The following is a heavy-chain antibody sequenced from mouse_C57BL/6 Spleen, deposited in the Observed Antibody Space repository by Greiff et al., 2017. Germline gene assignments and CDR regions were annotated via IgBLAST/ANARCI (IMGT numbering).Heavy chain of an antibody. CDR1: GYTFTDYY. D-gene: IGHD2-1*01. Sequence: EVQLQQSGPELVKPGASVKISCKASGYTFTDYYMNWVKQSHGKSLEWIGDINPNNGGTSYNQKFKGKATLTVDKSSSTAYMELRSLTSEDSAVYYCAIYYSWFAYWGQGTLVTVSA. CDR3: AIYYSWFAY. CDR2: INPNNGGT. J-gene: IGHJ3*01. V-gene: IGHV1-26*01.